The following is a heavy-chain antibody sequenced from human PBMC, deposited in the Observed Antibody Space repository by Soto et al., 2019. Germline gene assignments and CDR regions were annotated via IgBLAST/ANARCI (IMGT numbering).Heavy chain of an antibody. CDR3: AKAGFWSGYYSLVDY. V-gene: IGHV3-9*01. J-gene: IGHJ4*02. CDR2: ISWNSGSI. CDR1: GFSFDAYA. D-gene: IGHD3-3*01. Sequence: GGSRRLACAASGFSFDAYAMHWVRHAPGKGLEWVSGISWNSGSIGYADSVKGRFTISRDNAKNSLYLQMNSLRAEDTALYYCAKAGFWSGYYSLVDYWGQGTLVTVSS.